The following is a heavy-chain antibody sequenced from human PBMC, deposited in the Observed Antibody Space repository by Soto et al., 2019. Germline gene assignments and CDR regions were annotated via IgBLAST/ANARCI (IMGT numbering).Heavy chain of an antibody. CDR1: GGTFSRYS. CDR3: AREDRDRETGLVPAAIDGMDD. V-gene: IGHV1-69*13. CDR2: IIPIFGIP. Sequence: ASVKVSCKASGGTFSRYSITWVRQAPGHGLEWIGRIIPIFGIPTYAQKFQGRVTITADESTSTAYMELSSLRSDDTAVYYCAREDRDRETGLVPAAIDGMDDWG. D-gene: IGHD2-2*01. J-gene: IGHJ6*02.